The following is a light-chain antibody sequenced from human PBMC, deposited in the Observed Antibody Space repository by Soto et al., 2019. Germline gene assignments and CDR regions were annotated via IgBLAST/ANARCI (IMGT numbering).Light chain of an antibody. J-gene: IGKJ1*01. CDR2: GAS. CDR3: HQYGSSPAT. Sequence: EIVLTQSPRTLSLSPGERATLSCRASQSVSSSFLAWYQQKPDQAPRLLIYGASSRATGIPDRFSGSGSGTDFTLTISRLEPEDFAVYYCHQYGSSPATFGQGTKVDIK. CDR1: QSVSSSF. V-gene: IGKV3-20*01.